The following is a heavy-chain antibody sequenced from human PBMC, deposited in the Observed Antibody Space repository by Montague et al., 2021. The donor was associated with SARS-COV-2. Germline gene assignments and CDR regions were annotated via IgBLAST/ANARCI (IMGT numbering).Heavy chain of an antibody. V-gene: IGHV4-34*01. Sequence: SETLSLTCAVYGGSFSGYYWSWIRQPPGKGLEWIGEINHSRSTNYNPSLKSRATISVDTSKNQFSLKLSSVTAADTAVYCCARGRGIQLWFNYYYYMDVWGKGTTVTVSS. CDR2: INHSRST. J-gene: IGHJ6*03. D-gene: IGHD5-18*01. CDR3: ARGRGIQLWFNYYYYMDV. CDR1: GGSFSGYY.